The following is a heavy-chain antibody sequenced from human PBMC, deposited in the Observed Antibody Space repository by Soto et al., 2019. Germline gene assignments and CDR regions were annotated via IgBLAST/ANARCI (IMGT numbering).Heavy chain of an antibody. J-gene: IGHJ4*02. CDR1: GGSFSGYY. CDR3: ASLYSSSWYYFDY. Sequence: SETLSLTCAVYGGSFSGYYWSWIRQPPGKGLEWIGEINHSGSTNYNPSLKSRVTISVDTSKNQFSLKLSSVTAADTAVYYCASLYSSSWYYFDYWGQGTLVTAPQ. CDR2: INHSGST. V-gene: IGHV4-34*01. D-gene: IGHD6-13*01.